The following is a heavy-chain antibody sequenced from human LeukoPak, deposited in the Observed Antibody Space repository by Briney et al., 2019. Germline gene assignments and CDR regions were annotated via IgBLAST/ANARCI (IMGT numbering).Heavy chain of an antibody. D-gene: IGHD5-18*01. CDR2: ISGSSSYI. CDR1: GFTFSSYS. CDR3: ATLMKSGYSYSDAFDI. V-gene: IGHV3-21*01. Sequence: PGGSLRLSCAASGFTFSSYSMNWVRQAPGKGLEWVSSISGSSSYIYYADSVKGRFTISRDNAKNSLYLQMNSLRAEDTAVYYCATLMKSGYSYSDAFDIWGQGTMVTVSS. J-gene: IGHJ3*02.